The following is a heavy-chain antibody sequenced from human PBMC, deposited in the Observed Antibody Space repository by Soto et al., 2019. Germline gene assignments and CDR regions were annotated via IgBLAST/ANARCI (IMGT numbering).Heavy chain of an antibody. CDR2: INNDGSIT. Sequence: PGGSLSLSFTASGLTFGSTWMPWVRHAPGKGLVWVSHINNDGSITTYADSVRGRFTISRDNAKNTVYLQMNSLRAEDTAMYYCATDGSYAQHIWGQGTTVTVSS. CDR3: ATDGSYAQHI. V-gene: IGHV3-74*03. CDR1: GLTFGSTW. D-gene: IGHD3-16*01. J-gene: IGHJ6*02.